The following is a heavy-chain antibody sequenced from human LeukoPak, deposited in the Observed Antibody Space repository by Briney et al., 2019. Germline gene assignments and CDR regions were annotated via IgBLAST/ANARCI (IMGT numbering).Heavy chain of an antibody. Sequence: GGSLRLSCAASGFTFSSYWMHWVRQAQGKGLVWVSRINSDGRTTHYADSVQGRFTISRDNAKNTLYLQMNSLRAGDTAGYDCERRRFNYYDTTWGQGTQVTVSS. J-gene: IGHJ5*02. CDR1: GFTFSSYW. CDR2: INSDGRTT. V-gene: IGHV3-74*01. CDR3: ERRRFNYYDTT. D-gene: IGHD3-22*01.